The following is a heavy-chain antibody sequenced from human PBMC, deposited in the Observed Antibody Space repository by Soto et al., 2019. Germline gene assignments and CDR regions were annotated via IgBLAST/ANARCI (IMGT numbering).Heavy chain of an antibody. CDR2: IYYSGST. CDR3: ARNYYDSGGGFDY. Sequence: TLSLTCTVSGGSISSGGYYWSWIRQHPGKGLEWIGYIYYSGSTYYNPSLKSRVTISVDTSKNQFSLKLSSVTAEDTAVYYCARNYYDSGGGFDYWGQGTLVTVSS. J-gene: IGHJ4*02. D-gene: IGHD3-22*01. CDR1: GGSISSGGYY. V-gene: IGHV4-31*03.